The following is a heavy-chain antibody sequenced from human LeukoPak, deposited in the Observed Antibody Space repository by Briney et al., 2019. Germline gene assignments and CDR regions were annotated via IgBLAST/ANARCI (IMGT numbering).Heavy chain of an antibody. CDR3: ARSKRGNWAGRAYNDY. CDR2: INHSGST. J-gene: IGHJ4*02. V-gene: IGHV4-34*01. CDR1: GGSFSGYY. D-gene: IGHD7-27*01. Sequence: SETLSLTCAVYGGSFSGYYWSWIRQPPGKGLEWIGEINHSGSTNYNPSLKSRVTISVDTSKNQFSLKLSSVTAADTAVYYCARSKRGNWAGRAYNDYWGQGTLVTVSS.